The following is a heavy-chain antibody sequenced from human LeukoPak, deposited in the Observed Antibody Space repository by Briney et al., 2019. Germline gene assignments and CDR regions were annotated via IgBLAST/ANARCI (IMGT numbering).Heavy chain of an antibody. CDR3: ATEAPRSYYLDY. CDR2: VYATGGTT. V-gene: IGHV1-46*01. J-gene: IGHJ4*02. Sequence: VASVKVSCKASEDTFTYYHIHWVRQAPGQGVEWMGAVYATGGTTINTQNFQGRVTMTRDTSTGTVYMELSSLRFEDTAMYYCATEAPRSYYLDYWGQGILVTVSS. CDR1: EDTFTYYH.